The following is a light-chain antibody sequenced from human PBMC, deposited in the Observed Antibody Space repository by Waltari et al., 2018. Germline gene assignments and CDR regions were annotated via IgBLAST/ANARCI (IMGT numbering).Light chain of an antibody. Sequence: DIVLTQSPGTLSYSPGVRATLFCRPWQSVGRTLAWYQQERAQTPRLIIYCAATRATGIPDRFSGSRAGTDFILPIIRLEPEDFAVYYCRHYVRLPATFGQGTKVEIK. CDR3: RHYVRLPAT. J-gene: IGKJ1*01. CDR2: CAA. V-gene: IGKV3-20*01. CDR1: QSVGRT.